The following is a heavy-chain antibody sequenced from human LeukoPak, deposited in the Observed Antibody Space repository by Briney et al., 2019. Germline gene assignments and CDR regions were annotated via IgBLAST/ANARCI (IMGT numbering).Heavy chain of an antibody. V-gene: IGHV1-18*01. CDR3: ARDPSNTSGYYAYFDN. Sequence: ASVKVSCKASGYTFTHHGISWVRQAPGQGLEWMGWISCYNGDAHYAQKFQGRVTMTTDKSTSTAYMEVRSLRSDDTAVYCCARDPSNTSGYYAYFDNWGQGTLVTVSS. CDR1: GYTFTHHG. CDR2: ISCYNGDA. D-gene: IGHD6-19*01. J-gene: IGHJ4*02.